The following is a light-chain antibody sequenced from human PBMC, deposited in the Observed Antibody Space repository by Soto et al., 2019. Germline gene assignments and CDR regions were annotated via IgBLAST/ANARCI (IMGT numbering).Light chain of an antibody. CDR3: QQYNNWPPLT. CDR1: HIVSSN. Sequence: EIVLTQSPGTLSLSPVEIATLSFMASHIVSSNSLAWYQQKPGQAPRLLMYGASTRATGIPARFSGSGSGTEFTLTISSLQSEDFAVYYCQQYNNWPPLTFGPGTKVDIK. CDR2: GAS. V-gene: IGKV3-15*01. J-gene: IGKJ3*01.